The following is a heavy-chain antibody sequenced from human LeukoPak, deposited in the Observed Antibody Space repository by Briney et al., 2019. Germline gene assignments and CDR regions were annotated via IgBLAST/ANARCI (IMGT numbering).Heavy chain of an antibody. D-gene: IGHD5-12*01. CDR3: ARVAYSGYDFGFDY. V-gene: IGHV3-21*01. J-gene: IGHJ4*02. CDR2: ISSSSSYI. Sequence: GSLRLSCAASGFTFSSYSMNWVRQAPGKGLEWVSSISSSSSYIYYADSVKGRFTISRDNAKNSLYLQMNSLRAEDTAVYYCARVAYSGYDFGFDYWGQGTLVTVSS. CDR1: GFTFSSYS.